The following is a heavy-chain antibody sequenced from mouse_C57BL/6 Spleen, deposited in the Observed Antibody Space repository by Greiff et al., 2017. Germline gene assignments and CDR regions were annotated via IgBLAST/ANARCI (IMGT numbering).Heavy chain of an antibody. D-gene: IGHD3-3*01. CDR1: GFTFSDFY. J-gene: IGHJ4*01. CDR2: SRNKANDYTT. CDR3: ARDAGTYAMDY. Sequence: EVQGVESGGGLVQSGRSLRLSCATSGFTFSDFYMEWVRQAPGKGLEWIAASRNKANDYTTEYSASVKGRFIVSRDTSQSILYLQMNALRAEDTAIYYCARDAGTYAMDYWGQGTSVTVSS. V-gene: IGHV7-1*01.